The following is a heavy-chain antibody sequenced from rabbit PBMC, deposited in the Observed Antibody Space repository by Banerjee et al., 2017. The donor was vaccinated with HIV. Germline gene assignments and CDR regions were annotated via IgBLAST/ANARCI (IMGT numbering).Heavy chain of an antibody. CDR1: GIDLSSYW. J-gene: IGHJ4*01. CDR2: IYTGSGGT. V-gene: IGHV1S40*01. D-gene: IGHD4-2*01. Sequence: QSLEESGGDLVKPGASLTLTCTASGIDLSSYWMCWVRQAPGKGLEWIVCIYTGSGGTDYASWAKGRFTISKTSSTTVTLQMTSLTAADTASYFCASGSDTYSRFNLWGPGTLVPS. CDR3: ASGSDTYSRFNL.